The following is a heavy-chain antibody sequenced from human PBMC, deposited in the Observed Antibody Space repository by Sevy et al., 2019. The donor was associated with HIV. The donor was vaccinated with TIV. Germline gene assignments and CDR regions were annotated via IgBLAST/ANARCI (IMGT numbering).Heavy chain of an antibody. CDR2: IKSKTYGGTT. V-gene: IGHV3-15*01. CDR1: GFTLSDAW. CDR3: TLEGLYCSGGSCYSEGFDS. D-gene: IGHD2-15*01. Sequence: GGSLRLSCAAFGFTLSDAWMSWVRQAPGKGLQWVGRIKSKTYGGTTDYAAPVKGRFTISRDDSKNTLYLQMNSLKTEDTALYYCTLEGLYCSGGSCYSEGFDSWGQGTLVTVSS. J-gene: IGHJ4*02.